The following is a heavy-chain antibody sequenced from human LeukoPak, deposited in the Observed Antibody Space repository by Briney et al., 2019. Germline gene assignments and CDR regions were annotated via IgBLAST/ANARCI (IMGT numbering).Heavy chain of an antibody. J-gene: IGHJ6*03. CDR2: IIPIFGTA. V-gene: IGHV1-69*13. D-gene: IGHD2-2*01. CDR1: GGTFSSYA. CDR3: ARDIGDCSSLSCYDQYYYMDV. Sequence: GASVKVSCKASGGTFSSYAISWVRQAPGQGLEWMGGIIPIFGTANYAQKFQGRVTITADESTSTAYMELSSLRSEDTAVYYCARDIGDCSSLSCYDQYYYMDVWGKGTTVTVSS.